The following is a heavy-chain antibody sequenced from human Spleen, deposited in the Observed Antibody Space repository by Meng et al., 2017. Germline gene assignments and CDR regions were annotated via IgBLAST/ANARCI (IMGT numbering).Heavy chain of an antibody. J-gene: IGHJ5*02. V-gene: IGHV4-39*01. CDR1: GGSISTSGYY. D-gene: IGHD6-19*01. CDR2: IGHSGFT. CDR3: VRSSAWVRTGFDP. Sequence: QPQLPESGPGLVRPSEALSLTCSVSGGSISTSGYYWGWVRQPPGKGLEWIGGIGHSGFTYYTPSLKSRVTVSIDTSRNQFSLWLTSVTAADTAVYYCVRSSAWVRTGFDPWGQGTLVTVSS.